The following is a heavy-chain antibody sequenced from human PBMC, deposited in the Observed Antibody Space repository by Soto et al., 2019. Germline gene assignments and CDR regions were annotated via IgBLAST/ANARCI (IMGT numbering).Heavy chain of an antibody. V-gene: IGHV4-59*01. Sequence: SETLSLTCTVSGDSISSYYWSWIRQPPGKGLELIGYIYYSGSTNYNPSLKSRVTISVDTSKNQFSLKLSSVTAADTAVYYCARAGMSKDIVVVPAADGDFDYWGQGTLVTVSS. CDR3: ARAGMSKDIVVVPAADGDFDY. D-gene: IGHD2-2*01. J-gene: IGHJ4*02. CDR1: GDSISSYY. CDR2: IYYSGST.